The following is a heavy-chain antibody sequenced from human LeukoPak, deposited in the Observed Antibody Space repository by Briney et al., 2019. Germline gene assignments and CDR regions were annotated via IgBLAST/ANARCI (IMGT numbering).Heavy chain of an antibody. Sequence: GGSLRLSCAASGFTFSSYAMHWVRQAPGKGLEWVAVISYDGSNKYYADSVKGRFTISRDNSKNTLYLQMNSLRAEDTAVYYCARVAVGATDTFDYWGQGTLVTVSS. J-gene: IGHJ4*02. CDR1: GFTFSSYA. CDR3: ARVAVGATDTFDY. CDR2: ISYDGSNK. V-gene: IGHV3-30*04. D-gene: IGHD1-26*01.